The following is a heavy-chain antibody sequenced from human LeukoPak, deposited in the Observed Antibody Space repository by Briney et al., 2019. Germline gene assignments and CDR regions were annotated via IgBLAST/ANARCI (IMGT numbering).Heavy chain of an antibody. CDR2: TSYDGSNN. D-gene: IGHD1-14*01. CDR1: GFTFSTYD. J-gene: IGHJ6*02. Sequence: GGSLRLSCAASGFTFSTYDMHWVRQAPDKGLEWVAVTSYDGSNNYYAESVKGRFTISRDNSESTLYLQMSSLRAEDTALYYCAKKKTTGYYSYYAMDVWGQGTTVTVSS. CDR3: AKKKTTGYYSYYAMDV. V-gene: IGHV3-30*18.